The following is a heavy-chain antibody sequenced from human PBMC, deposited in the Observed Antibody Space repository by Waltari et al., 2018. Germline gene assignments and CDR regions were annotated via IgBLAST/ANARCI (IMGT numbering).Heavy chain of an antibody. CDR1: GYTFTNHG. CDR2: ISAPNRNT. Sequence: QVQLVQSGAEVKEPGASVKVSCKASGYTFTNHGVTWVRQAPGQGLEWMGWISAPNRNTNYAQKFQGRVTMTTDTSTNTAFMELRSLTSDDTAVYYCARISAVVTPTAPPFDSWGQGTLVTVSS. V-gene: IGHV1-18*04. J-gene: IGHJ4*02. CDR3: ARISAVVTPTAPPFDS. D-gene: IGHD2-21*02.